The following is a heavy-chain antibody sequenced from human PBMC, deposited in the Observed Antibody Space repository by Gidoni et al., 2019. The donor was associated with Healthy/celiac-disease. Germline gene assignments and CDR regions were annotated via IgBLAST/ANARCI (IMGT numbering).Heavy chain of an antibody. J-gene: IGHJ4*02. D-gene: IGHD4-17*01. V-gene: IGHV4-39*01. CDR3: ARRGGDYVGFDY. Sequence: QLQLQESGPGLVKPSETLSPTFTVSGGSISSSSYYWGWIRQPPGKGLEWIGSIYYRGSTYYNPSLKSRVTISVDTSKNQFSLKLSSVTAADTAVYYCARRGGDYVGFDYWGQGTLVTVSS. CDR2: IYYRGST. CDR1: GGSISSSSYY.